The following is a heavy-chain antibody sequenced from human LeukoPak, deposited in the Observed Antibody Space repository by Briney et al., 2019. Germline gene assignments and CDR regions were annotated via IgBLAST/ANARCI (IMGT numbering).Heavy chain of an antibody. CDR2: IVPIFGTA. CDR1: GGTFSSYA. CDR3: ASRYFTIYTSGFDY. V-gene: IGHV1-69*13. J-gene: IGHJ4*02. Sequence: SVKVSCKASGGTFSSYAISWVRQAPGQGLEWMGGIVPIFGTANYAQKFQGRVTITADESTSTAYMELSSLRSEDTAVYYCASRYFTIYTSGFDYWGQGTLVTVSS. D-gene: IGHD2/OR15-2a*01.